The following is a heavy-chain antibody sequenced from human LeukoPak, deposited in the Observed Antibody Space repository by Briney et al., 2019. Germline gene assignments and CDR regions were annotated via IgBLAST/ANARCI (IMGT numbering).Heavy chain of an antibody. Sequence: PSETLSLTCAVSGFSFRTGNYWGWIRQPPGKGLEWMGSVYHSGSTYYSPSLKSRMTISVDTDKNQFSLKPTSVTAADTAVYYCARVGRGYYRNPFDSWGQGILVTVSS. D-gene: IGHD3-22*01. CDR1: GFSFRTGNY. CDR3: ARVGRGYYRNPFDS. J-gene: IGHJ4*02. V-gene: IGHV4-38-2*01. CDR2: VYHSGST.